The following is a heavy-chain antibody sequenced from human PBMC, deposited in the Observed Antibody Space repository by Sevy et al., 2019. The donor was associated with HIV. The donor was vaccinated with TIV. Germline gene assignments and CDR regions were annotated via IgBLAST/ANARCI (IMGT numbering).Heavy chain of an antibody. Sequence: SETLSLTCTVSGGSISSYYWSWIRQPAGKGLEWIGRIYTSGSTNYNPSLKSRVTMSVDTSKNQFSLKLSSVTASDPAVYYCARDRYCTNGVCLLRGMDVWGQGTTVTVSS. CDR1: GGSISSYY. CDR2: IYTSGST. CDR3: ARDRYCTNGVCLLRGMDV. D-gene: IGHD2-8*01. J-gene: IGHJ6*02. V-gene: IGHV4-4*07.